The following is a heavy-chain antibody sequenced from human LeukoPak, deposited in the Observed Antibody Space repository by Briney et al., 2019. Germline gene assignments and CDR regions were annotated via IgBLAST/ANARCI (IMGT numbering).Heavy chain of an antibody. CDR1: GFTFTSSA. D-gene: IGHD4-17*01. CDR2: IVVGSGNT. J-gene: IGHJ5*02. CDR3: ARGRTTVTMHYWFDP. Sequence: GTSVKVSCKASGFTFTSSAMQWVRQARGQRLEWIGWIVVGSGNTNYAQKFQERVTITRDMSTSTAYMELSSLRSEDTAVYYCARGRTTVTMHYWFDPWGQGTLVTVSS. V-gene: IGHV1-58*02.